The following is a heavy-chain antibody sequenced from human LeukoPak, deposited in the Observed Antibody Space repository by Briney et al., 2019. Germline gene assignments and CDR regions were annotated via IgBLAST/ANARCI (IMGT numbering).Heavy chain of an antibody. J-gene: IGHJ4*02. V-gene: IGHV4-4*07. CDR1: GGSISSHY. CDR3: ARDRGTWNDDGFDY. D-gene: IGHD1-1*01. CDR2: IHISGST. Sequence: SETLSLTCTVSGGSISSHYWSWIRQPAGKGLEWIGRIHISGSTNYNPSLKSRVTTSVDTSKNQFSLKLSSVTAADTAVYYCARDRGTWNDDGFDYWGQGTLVTVSS.